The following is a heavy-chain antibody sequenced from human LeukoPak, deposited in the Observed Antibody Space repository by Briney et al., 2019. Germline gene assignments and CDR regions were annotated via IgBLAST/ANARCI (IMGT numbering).Heavy chain of an antibody. CDR1: GGSISSYY. J-gene: IGHJ4*02. V-gene: IGHV4-59*12. CDR2: IYYSGST. CDR3: ARRRYYYGSGSYFDY. Sequence: PSETLSLTCTVSGGSISSYYWSWIRQPPGKGLEWIGYIYYSGSTSYNPSLKSRVTISVDTSKNRFSLKLSSVTAADTAVYYCARRRYYYGSGSYFDYWGQGTPVTVSS. D-gene: IGHD3-10*01.